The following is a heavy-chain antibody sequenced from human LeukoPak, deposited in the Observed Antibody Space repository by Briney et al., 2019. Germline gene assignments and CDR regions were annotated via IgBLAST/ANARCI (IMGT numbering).Heavy chain of an antibody. V-gene: IGHV5-51*01. Sequence: GESLKISCKGSGYSFPNYWIGWVRQMPGKGLEWLGILYPGDSDTRYSPSFQGQVTISADKSISTAYLQWSSLKASDTAMYYCASTAYGDYTLDAFDIWGQGTMVTVSS. J-gene: IGHJ3*02. CDR2: LYPGDSDT. CDR1: GYSFPNYW. D-gene: IGHD4-17*01. CDR3: ASTAYGDYTLDAFDI.